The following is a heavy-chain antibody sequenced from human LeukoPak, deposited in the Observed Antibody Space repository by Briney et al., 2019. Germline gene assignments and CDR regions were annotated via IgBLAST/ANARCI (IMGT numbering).Heavy chain of an antibody. CDR2: MNPNNGNT. CDR1: GYTFTSYD. D-gene: IGHD2-2*01. V-gene: IGHV1-8*03. CDR3: ARGPGAINDYYMDV. Sequence: ASVKVSCKASGYTFTSYDINWVRQATGQGLEWMGWMNPNNGNTGYAQNFQGRVTITRNTSISTAYMDLSSLRSEDTAVYYYARGPGAINDYYMDVWGKGTTVTVSS. J-gene: IGHJ6*03.